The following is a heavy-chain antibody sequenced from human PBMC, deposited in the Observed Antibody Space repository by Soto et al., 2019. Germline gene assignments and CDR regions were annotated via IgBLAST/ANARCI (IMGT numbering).Heavy chain of an antibody. V-gene: IGHV3-23*01. CDR1: GFTFSSYA. Sequence: GGSLRLSCASSGFTFSSYAMSWVRQGPGKGLEWVSVISASDGSTHYADSVKGRFTISRDNSKNMLYLQMNSLRAEDTAVYYCAKVPGFLEWLPSAEYFQHWGQGTLVTVSS. CDR2: ISASDGST. J-gene: IGHJ1*01. CDR3: AKVPGFLEWLPSAEYFQH. D-gene: IGHD3-3*01.